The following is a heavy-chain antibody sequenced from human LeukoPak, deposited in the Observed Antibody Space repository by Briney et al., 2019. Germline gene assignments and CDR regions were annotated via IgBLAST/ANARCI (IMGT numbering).Heavy chain of an antibody. J-gene: IGHJ4*02. CDR2: IYSGGSS. CDR1: GFTVSSNY. D-gene: IGHD2-2*01. V-gene: IGHV3-66*01. Sequence: GGSLRRSCAASGFTVSSNYMSWVRQAPGQGLEWVSVIYSGGSSYYADSVKGRFTISRDNSKNTLYLQMNSLRAEDTAVYYCARDFHWAMNWGQGTLVTVSS. CDR3: ARDFHWAMN.